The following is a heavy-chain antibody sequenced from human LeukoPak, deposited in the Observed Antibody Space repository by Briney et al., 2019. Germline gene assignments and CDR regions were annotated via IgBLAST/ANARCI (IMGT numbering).Heavy chain of an antibody. J-gene: IGHJ4*02. CDR2: IWYDGSTK. D-gene: IGHD1-26*01. CDR3: ARVGGSGSYYVDY. V-gene: IGHV3-33*01. CDR1: GFSFKDYG. Sequence: GGSLRPSCAASGFSFKDYGIHWVRQAPGKGLEWVAIIWYDGSTKYYAESVKGRFTISRDNSKNTLYLQMNNLRVEDTAVYYCARVGGSGSYYVDYWGQGTLVTVSS.